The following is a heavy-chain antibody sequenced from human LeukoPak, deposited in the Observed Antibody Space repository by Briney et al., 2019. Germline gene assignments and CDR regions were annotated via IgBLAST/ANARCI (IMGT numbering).Heavy chain of an antibody. CDR2: THYTGNT. J-gene: IGHJ4*02. V-gene: IGHV4-59*08. Sequence: KSSETLSLTCSVPSDSINYYYWNWIRQPPGKELEWIAYTHYTGNTKSNPSLKSRVTTSVDTSKSQFSLKLSSVTAADTAVYYCAKWSSTLKAFDFWGQGILAIVSS. CDR1: SDSINYYY. D-gene: IGHD2-8*01. CDR3: AKWSSTLKAFDF.